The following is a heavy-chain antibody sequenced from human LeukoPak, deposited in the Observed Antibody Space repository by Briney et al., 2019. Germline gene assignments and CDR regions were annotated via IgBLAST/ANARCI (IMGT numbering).Heavy chain of an antibody. CDR2: ISYDGSNK. D-gene: IGHD6-13*01. CDR3: ANEAAAGNLDY. Sequence: GGSLRLSCAASGFTFSSYGMHWVRQAPGKGLEWVAVISYDGSNKYYADSVKGRFTISRDNSKNTLYLQMNSLRAEDTAVYYCANEAAAGNLDYWGQGTLVTVSS. CDR1: GFTFSSYG. V-gene: IGHV3-30*18. J-gene: IGHJ4*02.